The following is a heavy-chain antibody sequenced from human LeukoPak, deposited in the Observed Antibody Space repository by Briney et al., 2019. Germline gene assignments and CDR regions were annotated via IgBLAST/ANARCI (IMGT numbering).Heavy chain of an antibody. J-gene: IGHJ4*02. CDR2: ISSSSSTI. V-gene: IGHV3-48*01. D-gene: IGHD1-26*01. CDR1: GFTFSNYA. CDR3: AKGGKWDVTPFDY. Sequence: PGGSLRLSCAASGFTFSNYALNWVRQAPGKGLEWVSYISSSSSTIYYTDSVKGRFTISRDNAKNTLYLQVNSLRAEDTAVYYCAKGGKWDVTPFDYWGQGTLVTVSS.